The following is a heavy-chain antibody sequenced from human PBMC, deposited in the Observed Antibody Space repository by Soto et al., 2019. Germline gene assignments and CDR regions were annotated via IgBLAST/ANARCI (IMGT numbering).Heavy chain of an antibody. CDR2: IYPGDSDT. CDR3: ASSASSSHNYYYYGMDV. D-gene: IGHD6-6*01. CDR1: GYSFTSYW. V-gene: IGHV5-51*01. J-gene: IGHJ6*02. Sequence: GESLKISCKGSGYSFTSYWIGWVRQMPGKGLEWMGIIYPGDSDTRYSPSFQGQVTISADKSISTAYLQWSSLKASDTAMYYCASSASSSHNYYYYGMDVWGQGTTVTVS.